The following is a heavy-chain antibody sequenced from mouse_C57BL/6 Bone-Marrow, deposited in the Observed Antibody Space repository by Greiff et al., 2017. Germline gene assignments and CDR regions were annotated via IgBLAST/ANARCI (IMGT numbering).Heavy chain of an antibody. V-gene: IGHV10-1*01. J-gene: IGHJ4*01. CDR3: VRQGYSMDY. D-gene: IGHD2-14*01. Sequence: EVQLVESGGGLVQPKGSLKLSCAASGFSFNTYAMNWVRQAPGKGLEWVARIRSKSNNYAKYYADSVKDRFTISRDDSESMLYLQMNNLKTEDTAMYYCVRQGYSMDYWGQGTSVTVSS. CDR1: GFSFNTYA. CDR2: IRSKSNNYAK.